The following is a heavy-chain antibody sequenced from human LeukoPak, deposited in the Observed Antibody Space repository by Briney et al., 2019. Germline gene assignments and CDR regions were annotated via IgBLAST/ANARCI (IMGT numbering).Heavy chain of an antibody. Sequence: SGGSLRLSCAASGFKFSDSYMSWIRQAPGKGLEWISHIGPTSTKNSYADSVEGRFTISRDNDRNSLYLQMNSLRAEDTAVYYCAKDRRVVGLNYYGSGPIARGYFDCWGQGTLVTVSS. J-gene: IGHJ4*02. D-gene: IGHD3-10*01. CDR3: AKDRRVVGLNYYGSGPIARGYFDC. CDR2: IGPTSTKN. V-gene: IGHV3-11*04. CDR1: GFKFSDSY.